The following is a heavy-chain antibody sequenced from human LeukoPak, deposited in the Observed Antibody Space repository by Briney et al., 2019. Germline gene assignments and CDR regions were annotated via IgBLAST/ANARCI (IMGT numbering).Heavy chain of an antibody. CDR3: ARVSIVATIAYFGMDV. J-gene: IGHJ6*02. D-gene: IGHD5-12*01. V-gene: IGHV4-61*08. CDR2: IYYSGST. Sequence: SETLSLTCTVSGGSVSSVGNYWSWIRQPPGEGLEWIGYIYYSGSTNYNPSLKSRVTMSVDTSKNQFSLNLSSVTAADTAVYYCARVSIVATIAYFGMDVWGQGTTVTVSS. CDR1: GGSVSSVGNY.